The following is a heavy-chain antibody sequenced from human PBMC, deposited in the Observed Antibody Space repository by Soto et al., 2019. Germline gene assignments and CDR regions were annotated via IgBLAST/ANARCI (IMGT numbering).Heavy chain of an antibody. CDR2: IKSKTDGGTT. CDR1: GFTFSNAW. Sequence: PGGSLRLSCAASGFTFSNAWMSWVRQAPGKGLEWVGRIKSKTDGGTTDYAAPVKGRFTISRDDSKNTLYLQMNSLKTEDTAVYYCTTYVVVVAATLVSWGQGTLVTVSS. CDR3: TTYVVVVAATLVS. D-gene: IGHD2-15*01. V-gene: IGHV3-15*01. J-gene: IGHJ5*02.